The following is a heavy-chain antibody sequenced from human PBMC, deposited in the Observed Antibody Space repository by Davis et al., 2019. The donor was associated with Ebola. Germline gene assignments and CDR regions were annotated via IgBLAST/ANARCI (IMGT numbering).Heavy chain of an antibody. CDR2: VYYSGST. Sequence: AGSLTLSCAASGFTFSDYYMSWIRQPPGKGLEWIGHVYYSGSTNYIPSLKSRVIISVDTSKNQFSLQLTSVAAADTAVYYCASRRNNWFDPWGQGTLVTVSS. CDR1: GFTFSDYY. J-gene: IGHJ5*02. CDR3: ASRRNNWFDP. V-gene: IGHV4-59*01.